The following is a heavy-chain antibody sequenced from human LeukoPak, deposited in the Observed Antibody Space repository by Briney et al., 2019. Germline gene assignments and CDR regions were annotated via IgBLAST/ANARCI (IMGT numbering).Heavy chain of an antibody. V-gene: IGHV3-23*01. CDR1: GFTFSSYA. Sequence: GGSLRLSCAASGFTFSSYATSWVRQAPGKGLEWVSAISGSGGSTYYADSVKGRFTISRDNSKNTLYLQMNSLRAEDTAVYYCGERGPCYYYGSCCYFDYRGQGTPVPVFS. CDR2: ISGSGGST. J-gene: IGHJ4*03. CDR3: GERGPCYYYGSCCYFDY. D-gene: IGHD3-22*01.